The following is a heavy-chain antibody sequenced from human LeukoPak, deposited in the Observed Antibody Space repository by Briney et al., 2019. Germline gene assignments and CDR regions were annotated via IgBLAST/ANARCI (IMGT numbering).Heavy chain of an antibody. V-gene: IGHV3-23*01. CDR2: ISGSDART. CDR1: GFTFSSNA. D-gene: IGHD6-19*01. CDR3: AKPLSGWYSFDY. Sequence: GGSLRLSCAASGFTFSSNAMSWVRQAPGKGLEWVSAISGSDARTYYADSVKGRFTISRDNSKNTLYLQMSSLRAEDTAVYYCAKPLSGWYSFDYWGQGTLVTVSS. J-gene: IGHJ4*02.